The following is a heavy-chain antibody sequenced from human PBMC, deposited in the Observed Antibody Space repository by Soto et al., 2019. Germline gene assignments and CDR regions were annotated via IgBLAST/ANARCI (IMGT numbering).Heavy chain of an antibody. CDR3: ASLHLAAADY. J-gene: IGHJ4*02. V-gene: IGHV4-39*01. Sequence: SETLSLTCTVSGGSISSSSYYWGWIRQPPGKGLEWIGSIYYSGSTYYNPSLKSRVTISVDTSKNQFSLKLSSVTAADTAVYYCASLHLAAADYWGQGTLVTVSS. CDR1: GGSISSSSYY. CDR2: IYYSGST. D-gene: IGHD6-13*01.